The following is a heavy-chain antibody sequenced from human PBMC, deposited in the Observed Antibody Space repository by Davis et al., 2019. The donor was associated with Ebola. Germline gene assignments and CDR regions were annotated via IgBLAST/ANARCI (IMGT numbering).Heavy chain of an antibody. D-gene: IGHD3-16*01. V-gene: IGHV3-74*01. CDR1: GFPITNYW. J-gene: IGHJ5*02. Sequence: GESLKISCAVSGFPITNYWTHWVRQAPGKGLVWVSRIKSDGSTIYADSVKGRFTISRDNAKNSLYLRMNSLRAEDTAVYYCAREGETGFDPWGQGTLVTVSS. CDR2: IKSDGST. CDR3: AREGETGFDP.